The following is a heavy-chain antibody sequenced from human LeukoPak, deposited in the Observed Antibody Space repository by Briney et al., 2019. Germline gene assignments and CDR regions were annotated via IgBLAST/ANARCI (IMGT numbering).Heavy chain of an antibody. J-gene: IGHJ5*02. CDR1: GFTFSTYA. Sequence: GGSLRLSCAASGFTFSTYAMTWVRQAPGKGLEWVSTISGGGDGTHYADSVKGRFTISRDNSKNTLYLQMNSLRAEDTAVYYCAAQRDCSSTSCYKNSGWFDPWGQGTLVTVSS. CDR3: AAQRDCSSTSCYKNSGWFDP. CDR2: ISGGGDGT. V-gene: IGHV3-23*01. D-gene: IGHD2-2*02.